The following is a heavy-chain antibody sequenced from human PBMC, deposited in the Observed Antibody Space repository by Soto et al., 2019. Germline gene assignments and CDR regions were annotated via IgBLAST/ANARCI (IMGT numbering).Heavy chain of an antibody. CDR3: ASSRDGYNLVGLYYFDY. D-gene: IGHD5-12*01. V-gene: IGHV4-31*03. CDR1: GDSIMRDSYY. Sequence: SETLSLTCTVSGDSIMRDSYYWNWIRQHPGKGLEWIGYIYYSGTTAYKQSLKTRVTISPDTSKNQFSLNLRSVTAADTAFYYCASSRDGYNLVGLYYFDYWGQGTLVTVSS. J-gene: IGHJ4*02. CDR2: IYYSGTT.